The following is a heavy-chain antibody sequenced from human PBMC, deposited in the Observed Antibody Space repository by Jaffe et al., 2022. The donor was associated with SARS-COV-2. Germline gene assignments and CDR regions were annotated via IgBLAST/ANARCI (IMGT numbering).Heavy chain of an antibody. CDR1: GGSISSGSYY. CDR2: IYTSGST. V-gene: IGHV4-61*02. J-gene: IGHJ3*02. CDR3: ARERCSGGSCYSNNAFDI. D-gene: IGHD2-15*01. Sequence: QVQLQESGPGLVKPSQTLSLTCTVSGGSISSGSYYWSWIRQPAGKGLEWIGRIYTSGSTNYNPSLKSRVTISVDTSKNQFSLKLSSVTAADTAVYYCARERCSGGSCYSNNAFDIWGQGTMVTVSS.